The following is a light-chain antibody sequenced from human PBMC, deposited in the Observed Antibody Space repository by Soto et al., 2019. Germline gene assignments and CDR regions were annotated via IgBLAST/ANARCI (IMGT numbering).Light chain of an antibody. CDR2: DVS. J-gene: IGKJ1*01. Sequence: EIVLTQSPATLSLSPGERATLSCRASQSVSSYLAWYQQKPGQAPRLLVYDVSNRATGIPARFSGSGSGTDFTLTISSLEPEDFAVYYCQQRRETFGQGTKVEIK. CDR3: QQRRET. V-gene: IGKV3-11*01. CDR1: QSVSSY.